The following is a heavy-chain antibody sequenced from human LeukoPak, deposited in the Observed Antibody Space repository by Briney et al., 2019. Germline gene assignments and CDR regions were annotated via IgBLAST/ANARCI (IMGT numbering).Heavy chain of an antibody. CDR1: GFTFSSYG. Sequence: GGSLRLSCAASGFTFSSYGMHWVRQAPGKGLEWVAVIWYDGSNKYYADSVKGRFTISRDNSKNRLYLQMDSLRGEDTAVYYCARDPGKDGPMDHWGQGTPITVSS. CDR2: IWYDGSNK. J-gene: IGHJ4*02. D-gene: IGHD3-10*01. CDR3: ARDPGKDGPMDH. V-gene: IGHV3-33*01.